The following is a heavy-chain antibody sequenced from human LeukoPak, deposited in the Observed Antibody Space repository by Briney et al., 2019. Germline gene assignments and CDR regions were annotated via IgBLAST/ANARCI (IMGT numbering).Heavy chain of an antibody. J-gene: IGHJ4*02. Sequence: GRSLRLSCAASGFTFSSYGMHWVRQAPGKGLEWVAVIWYDGSNKYYADSVKGRFTISRDNSKNTLYLQMNSLRAEDTAVYYCATQRGSGYYYDNWGQGTLVTVSS. CDR1: GFTFSSYG. D-gene: IGHD3-22*01. CDR3: ATQRGSGYYYDN. V-gene: IGHV3-33*01. CDR2: IWYDGSNK.